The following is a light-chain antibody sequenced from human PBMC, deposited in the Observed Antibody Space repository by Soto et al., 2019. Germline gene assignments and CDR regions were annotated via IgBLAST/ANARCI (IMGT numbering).Light chain of an antibody. V-gene: IGLV2-14*01. CDR2: EVS. J-gene: IGLJ3*02. CDR1: SSDVGGYNY. CDR3: SSYTSTSTRM. Sequence: QSVLTQPASVSGSPGQSITISCTGTSSDVGGYNYVSWYQQHPGKAPKLIIYEVSNRPSGVSNRFSGSKSGNTASLTISGLQAEDEAVYYCSSYTSTSTRMFGGGTKVTVL.